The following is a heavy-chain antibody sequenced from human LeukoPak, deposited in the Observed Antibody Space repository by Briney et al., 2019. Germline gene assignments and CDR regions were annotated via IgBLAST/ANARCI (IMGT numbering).Heavy chain of an antibody. J-gene: IGHJ4*02. CDR2: IIPIFGTA. D-gene: IGHD1-20*01. V-gene: IGHV1-69*01. CDR3: ARQYNWRTTGFDY. Sequence: GASVKVSCKASGGTFSSYAISWVREAPGQGLEWMGGIIPIFGTANYAQKFQGRVTITADESTSTAYMELSSLRSEDTAVYYFARQYNWRTTGFDYWGQGTLVTVSS. CDR1: GGTFSSYA.